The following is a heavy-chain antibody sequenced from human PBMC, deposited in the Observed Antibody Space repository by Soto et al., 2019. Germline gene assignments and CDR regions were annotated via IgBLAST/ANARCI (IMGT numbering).Heavy chain of an antibody. CDR2: VYYSGSS. Sequence: SETLSVRYSVSGGSMRSGGYDGSCIRQDPGKGGEWIGDVYYSGSSYYNASLKSRVTISVDTSKNHFTLKLSSVTAADTPVYYCARDCSGGSCYSSWAQGTLVTVPS. D-gene: IGHD2-15*01. J-gene: IGHJ4*02. V-gene: IGHV4-31*03. CDR1: GGSMRSGGYD. CDR3: ARDCSGGSCYSS.